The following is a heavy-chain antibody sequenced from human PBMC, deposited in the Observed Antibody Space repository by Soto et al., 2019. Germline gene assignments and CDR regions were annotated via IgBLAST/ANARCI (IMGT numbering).Heavy chain of an antibody. J-gene: IGHJ4*02. CDR2: ISADNGNT. CDR3: AGDAPRFLEWLLLDY. D-gene: IGHD3-3*01. CDR1: GYTFSSYG. Sequence: ASVKVSCKASGYTFSSYGITWVRQAPGQGLEWMGWISADNGNTKYAQKLQGRLTMTTDTTTSTAYMELRSLRSADTAVYYCAGDAPRFLEWLLLDYWGQGTLVTVSS. V-gene: IGHV1-18*01.